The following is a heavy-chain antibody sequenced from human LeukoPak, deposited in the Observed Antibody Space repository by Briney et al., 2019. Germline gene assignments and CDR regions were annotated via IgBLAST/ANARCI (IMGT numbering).Heavy chain of an antibody. V-gene: IGHV5-51*01. J-gene: IGHJ5*02. D-gene: IGHD5-24*01. CDR3: ARTDYNFWFDP. CDR2: IYPGDSDT. CDR1: RYSFTSNL. Sequence: GESLKISCKGARYSFTSNLNGVVRQMPGKVLEVMGIIYPGDSDTRYSPSFQGQVTMSADKSIITAYLQWSSLKASGTAMYYCARTDYNFWFDPWGQGTLVTVSS.